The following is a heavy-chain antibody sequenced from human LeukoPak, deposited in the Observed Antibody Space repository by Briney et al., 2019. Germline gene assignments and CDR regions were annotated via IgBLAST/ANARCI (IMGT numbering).Heavy chain of an antibody. CDR1: GGSISSGDYY. D-gene: IGHD3-22*01. Sequence: SETLSLTCTVSGGSISSGDYYWSWIRQPPGKGLEWIGYIYYSGSTYYNPSLKSRVTISVDTSKNQFSLKLSSVTAADTAVYYCARAFGEMIVVAAGGAGAFDIWGQGTMVTVSS. V-gene: IGHV4-30-4*01. CDR2: IYYSGST. CDR3: ARAFGEMIVVAAGGAGAFDI. J-gene: IGHJ3*02.